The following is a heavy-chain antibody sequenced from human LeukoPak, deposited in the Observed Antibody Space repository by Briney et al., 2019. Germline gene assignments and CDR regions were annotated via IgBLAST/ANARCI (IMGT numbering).Heavy chain of an antibody. CDR3: AREFYYDSSGYYLDY. D-gene: IGHD3-22*01. CDR1: GFTFSSYS. CDR2: ISSSSSYI. J-gene: IGHJ4*02. V-gene: IGHV3-21*01. Sequence: SGGSLRLSCAASGFTFSSYSMDWVRQAPGKGLEWVSSISSSSSYIYYADSVKGRFTISRDNAENSLYLQMNSLRAEDTAVYYCAREFYYDSSGYYLDYWGQGTLVTVSS.